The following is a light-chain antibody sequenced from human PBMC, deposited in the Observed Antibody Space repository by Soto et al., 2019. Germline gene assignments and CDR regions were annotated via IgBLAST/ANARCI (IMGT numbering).Light chain of an antibody. V-gene: IGKV2-28*01. Sequence: DIVMTQSPLSLTVTPGEPASISCRSSQSLLHSNGYNYLDWYMQKPGQSPQVLIYLGSNRASGVPDRFSGSGSGTDFTLKISRVEAEDVGVYYCMQALQSPRTFGQGTKVEIK. CDR1: QSLLHSNGYNY. CDR2: LGS. J-gene: IGKJ2*01. CDR3: MQALQSPRT.